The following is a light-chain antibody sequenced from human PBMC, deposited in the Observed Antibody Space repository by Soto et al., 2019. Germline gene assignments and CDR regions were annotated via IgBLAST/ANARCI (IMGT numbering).Light chain of an antibody. Sequence: EILMTQSPVTLSVSPGERATLSWRASQSVSSNLAWYQQKPGQAPSLLIYGAFTRATGIPARFSGTGSGTEFTLTISSLQSEDFALYYCQQYNDWPLTFGQGTKVDI. J-gene: IGKJ1*01. CDR3: QQYNDWPLT. CDR1: QSVSSN. V-gene: IGKV3-15*01. CDR2: GAF.